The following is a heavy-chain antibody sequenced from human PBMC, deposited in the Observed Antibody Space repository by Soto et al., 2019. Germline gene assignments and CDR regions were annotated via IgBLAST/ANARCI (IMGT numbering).Heavy chain of an antibody. CDR2: ISAYNGNT. CDR3: ARVSHIVVVTAIQDYYYGMDV. V-gene: IGHV1-18*01. D-gene: IGHD2-21*02. Sequence: ASVKVSCKASGYTFTSYGISWVRQAPGQGLEWMGWISAYNGNTNYAQKLQGRVTMTTDTSTSTAYMELRSLRSDDTAVYYCARVSHIVVVTAIQDYYYGMDVWGQGTTVTVSS. J-gene: IGHJ6*02. CDR1: GYTFTSYG.